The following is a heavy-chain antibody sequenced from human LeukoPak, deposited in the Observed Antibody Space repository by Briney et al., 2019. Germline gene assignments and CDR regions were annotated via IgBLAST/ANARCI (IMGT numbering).Heavy chain of an antibody. Sequence: PSETLSLTRTVSGGSISSYYWSWIRQPPGKGLEWIGYIYYSGSTNYNPSLKSRVTISVDTSKNQFSLKLSSVTAADTAVYYCARHRRLTHYFDYWGQGTLVTVSS. J-gene: IGHJ4*02. CDR2: IYYSGST. V-gene: IGHV4-59*08. CDR1: GGSISSYY. CDR3: ARHRRLTHYFDY.